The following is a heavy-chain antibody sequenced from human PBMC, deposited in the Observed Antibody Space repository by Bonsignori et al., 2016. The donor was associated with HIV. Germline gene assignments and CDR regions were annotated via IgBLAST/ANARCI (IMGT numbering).Heavy chain of an antibody. V-gene: IGHV4-34*01. CDR3: ARGLRKVRGV. J-gene: IGHJ4*02. CDR2: INHSGST. Sequence: WIRQPPGKGLEWIGEINHSGSTNYNPSLKSRVTISVDTSKNQFSLKLSSVTAADTAVYYCARGLRKVRGVWGQGTLVTVSS. D-gene: IGHD3-10*01.